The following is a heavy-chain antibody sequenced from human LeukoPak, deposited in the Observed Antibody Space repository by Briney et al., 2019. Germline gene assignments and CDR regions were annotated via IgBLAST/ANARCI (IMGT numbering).Heavy chain of an antibody. CDR1: GYTFTGYY. Sequence: APVKVSCKASGYTFTGYYMHWVRQAPGQGLEWMGWINPNSGGTNYAQKFQGRVTMTRDTSISTAYVELSRLRSDDTAVYYCARAWGYYDSSGYVDYWGQGTLVTVSS. CDR2: INPNSGGT. V-gene: IGHV1-2*02. J-gene: IGHJ4*02. CDR3: ARAWGYYDSSGYVDY. D-gene: IGHD3-22*01.